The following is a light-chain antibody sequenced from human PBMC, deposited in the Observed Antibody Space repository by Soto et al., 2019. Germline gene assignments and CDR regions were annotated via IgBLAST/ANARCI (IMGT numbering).Light chain of an antibody. CDR2: DAT. CDR1: QRVSNNF. J-gene: IGKJ1*01. CDR3: QQYGSKPWT. V-gene: IGKV3D-20*01. Sequence: VVLTQFPGTLSLSPGETATLSCGASQRVSNNFLGWYQQKPGLPPRLLIYDATSRANGIPERFSGRGSGTHFTLTISRLEHEDFAVYYCQQYGSKPWTFGRGTKVEMK.